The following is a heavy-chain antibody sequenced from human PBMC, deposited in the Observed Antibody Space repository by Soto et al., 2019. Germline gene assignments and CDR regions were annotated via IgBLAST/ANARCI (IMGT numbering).Heavy chain of an antibody. D-gene: IGHD3-22*01. CDR2: ISGSGGST. CDR1: GFTLSRYA. V-gene: IGHV3-23*01. CDR3: AKRTDRTEYDSSGHKPDY. Sequence: GGSLRLSCASSGFTLSRYAMIWVRQAPRTGREWVSAISGSGGSTYYADSVKGRFTISRDNSKNTLYLQMNSLRAEDTAVYYCAKRTDRTEYDSSGHKPDYWGQGALVTVSS. J-gene: IGHJ4*02.